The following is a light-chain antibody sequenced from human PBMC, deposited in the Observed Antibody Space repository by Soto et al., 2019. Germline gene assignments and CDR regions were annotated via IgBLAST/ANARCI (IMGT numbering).Light chain of an antibody. J-gene: IGKJ1*01. CDR3: QQSSNIPWT. CDR2: AAS. CDR1: LSISKY. Sequence: DIQMPQSPSSLSASVGDRVTITCRASLSISKYLNWYQQIPGKAPKLLIYAASSLQSGVPPRFSGSGSGTDFTLTISSLQPEDFATYYCQQSSNIPWTFGQGTKVDI. V-gene: IGKV1-39*01.